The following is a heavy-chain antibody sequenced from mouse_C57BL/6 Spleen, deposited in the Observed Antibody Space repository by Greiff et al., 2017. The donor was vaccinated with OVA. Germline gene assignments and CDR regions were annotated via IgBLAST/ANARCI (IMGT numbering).Heavy chain of an antibody. J-gene: IGHJ2*01. Sequence: EVKVVESGGGLVKPGGSLKLSCAASGFTFSSYAMSWVRQTPEKRLEWVATISDGGSYTYYPDNVKGRFTISRDNAKNNLYLQMSHLKSEDTAMYYCAREGGKDFDYWGQGTTLTVSS. D-gene: IGHD1-1*02. V-gene: IGHV5-4*03. CDR2: ISDGGSYT. CDR1: GFTFSSYA. CDR3: AREGGKDFDY.